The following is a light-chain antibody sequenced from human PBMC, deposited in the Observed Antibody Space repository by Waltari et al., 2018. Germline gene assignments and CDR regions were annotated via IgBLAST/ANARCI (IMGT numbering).Light chain of an antibody. J-gene: IGLJ2*01. CDR1: SSDIGGSNF. V-gene: IGLV2-14*01. CDR2: EFI. CDR3: ASYASGSTLVV. Sequence: QSALTQPASVSGSPGQSITISCTGASSDIGGSNFVSWYQQHPDRAPKLMIYEFIKRPSGRSNRFSGTKSDNTASLTISGLQTEDEGNYYCASYASGSTLVVFGGGTKLTVL.